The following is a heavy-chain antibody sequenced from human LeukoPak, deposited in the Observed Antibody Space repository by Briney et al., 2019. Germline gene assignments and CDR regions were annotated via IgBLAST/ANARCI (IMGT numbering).Heavy chain of an antibody. Sequence: ASVKVSCTGSGYTFTNYAIHWVRQAPGQSLEWLGWINPGNGDTKYSQDFQGRVTINTDTSAATAYVELNSLTSEDTAVYYCARDRWHCRVNCDSVYYFALDVWGQGTTVTVSS. V-gene: IGHV1-3*01. CDR3: ARDRWHCRVNCDSVYYFALDV. CDR1: GYTFTNYA. J-gene: IGHJ6*02. D-gene: IGHD2-15*01. CDR2: INPGNGDT.